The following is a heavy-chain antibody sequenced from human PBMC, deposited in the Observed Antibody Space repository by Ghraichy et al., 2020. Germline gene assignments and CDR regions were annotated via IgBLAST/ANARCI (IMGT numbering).Heavy chain of an antibody. J-gene: IGHJ6*02. CDR3: AKLYSKASLWFGELLPRVGYYYYGMDV. D-gene: IGHD3-10*01. V-gene: IGHV3-23*01. CDR1: GFTFSSYA. Sequence: GGSLRLSCAASGFTFSSYAMSWVRQAPGKGLEWVSAISGSGGSTYYADSVKGRFTISRDNSKNTLYLQMNSLRAEDTAVYYCAKLYSKASLWFGELLPRVGYYYYGMDVWGQGTTVTVSS. CDR2: ISGSGGST.